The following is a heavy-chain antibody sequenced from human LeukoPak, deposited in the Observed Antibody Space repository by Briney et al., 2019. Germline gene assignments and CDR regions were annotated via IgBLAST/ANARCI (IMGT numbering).Heavy chain of an antibody. CDR2: INHSGST. J-gene: IGHJ4*02. CDR3: VRDWAPASMQAAPFDC. D-gene: IGHD2/OR15-2a*01. V-gene: IGHV4-34*01. CDR1: GGSFSGYY. Sequence: SETLSLTCAVYGGSFSGYYWSWIRQPPGKGLEWIGEINHSGSTNYNPSLKSRVTISVDTSKNQFSLKLSSVTAADTAVYYCVRDWAPASMQAAPFDCWGQGTLVTVSS.